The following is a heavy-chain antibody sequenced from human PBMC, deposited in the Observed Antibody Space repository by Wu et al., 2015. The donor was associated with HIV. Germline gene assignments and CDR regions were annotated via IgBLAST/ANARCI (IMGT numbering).Heavy chain of an antibody. J-gene: IGHJ4*03. D-gene: IGHD5-12*01. CDR3: ARNTDSVATSLYSLGV. CDR2: VIPLFGTT. CDR1: GDTFSSYA. V-gene: IGHV1-69*05. Sequence: QVQLVQSGAEVKKPGSSVKISCKTSGDTFSSYAINWVRQAPGQGLEWLGGVIPLFGTTDYAQIFQGRLTITTDESTSTAYMRLSSLRSEDTAVYYCARNTDSVATSLYSLGVWGQGTLVTVSS.